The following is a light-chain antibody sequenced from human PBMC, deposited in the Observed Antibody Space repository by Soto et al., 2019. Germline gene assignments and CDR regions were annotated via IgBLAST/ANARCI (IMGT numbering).Light chain of an antibody. V-gene: IGKV3-15*01. CDR2: DTS. CDR1: QGIGDT. Sequence: EIVMTQSPATVSVSPGDRATLSCRTSQGIGDTLAWYQQKPGQTPRLLIYDTSIRATGVPARFSGSRSGAEFTLTISSLQSEDFAVYYCQHYVTWPLTFGGGTKVDIK. CDR3: QHYVTWPLT. J-gene: IGKJ4*01.